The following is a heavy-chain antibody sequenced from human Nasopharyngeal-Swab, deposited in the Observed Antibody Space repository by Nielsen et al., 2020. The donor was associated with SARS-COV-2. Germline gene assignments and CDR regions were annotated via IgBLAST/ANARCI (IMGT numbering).Heavy chain of an antibody. V-gene: IGHV3-73*01. CDR2: IGDKAHNYAT. Sequence: VRQMPGKGLVWVGRIGDKAHNYATTYAASVKGRFTISRNDSKNAAFLQMDSVKTEGTALYYCTTDYYFDYWGQGTLVTVSS. CDR3: TTDYYFDY. J-gene: IGHJ4*02.